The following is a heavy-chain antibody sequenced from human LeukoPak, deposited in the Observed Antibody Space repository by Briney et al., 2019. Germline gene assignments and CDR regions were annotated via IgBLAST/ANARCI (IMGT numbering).Heavy chain of an antibody. CDR1: GYTFTSYG. V-gene: IGHV1-18*01. Sequence: WASVKVSCKASGYTFTSYGISWVRQAPGQGLEWMGWISAYSGSTNYAQKLQGRVTMTIDTSTSTAYMELRSLRSDDTAVYYCAREGRNRIEGYWGQGTLVTVSS. J-gene: IGHJ4*02. CDR2: ISAYSGST. CDR3: AREGRNRIEGY. D-gene: IGHD1-14*01.